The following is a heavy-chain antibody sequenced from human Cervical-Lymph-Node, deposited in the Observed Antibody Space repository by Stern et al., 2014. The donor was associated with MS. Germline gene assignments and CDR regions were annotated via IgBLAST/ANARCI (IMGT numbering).Heavy chain of an antibody. D-gene: IGHD6-13*01. J-gene: IGHJ4*02. CDR1: GGTFSSVA. Sequence: VQLEESGAEVKKPGSAVKVSCKASGGTFSSVAISWVRQAPGQRLEWLGEITPLFGTANYAQKFRGRVTFTADESTSTVYMDLSSLTSDDTAFYYCARHDIGIAADWGQGTLVTVSS. CDR3: ARHDIGIAAD. V-gene: IGHV1-69*01. CDR2: ITPLFGTA.